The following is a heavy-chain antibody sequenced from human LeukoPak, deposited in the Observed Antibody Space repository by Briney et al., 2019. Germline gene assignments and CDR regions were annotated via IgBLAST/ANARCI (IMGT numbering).Heavy chain of an antibody. CDR1: GGSFSGYY. Sequence: SETLSLTCAVYGGSFSGYYWSWIRQPPKKGLEWIGEINHSGSTNYNPSLKSRVTISVDTSKNQFSLKVRSVTAADTAVYYCARGHVGSYAYYYYYDMDVWGQGTTVTVSS. CDR2: INHSGST. V-gene: IGHV4-34*01. CDR3: ARGHVGSYAYYYYYDMDV. J-gene: IGHJ6*02. D-gene: IGHD2-8*01.